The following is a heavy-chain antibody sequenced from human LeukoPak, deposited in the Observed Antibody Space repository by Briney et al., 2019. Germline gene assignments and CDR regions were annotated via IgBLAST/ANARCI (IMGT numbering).Heavy chain of an antibody. V-gene: IGHV3-7*01. Sequence: PGGSLRLSCAASGFTFSNYWMNWVRQAPGKGLEWVANIKEDGSETYYVDSVKGRFTISRDNARNSLYLQMNSLRAEDTAVYHCARGKANSVDIWGQGTMVTFSS. J-gene: IGHJ3*02. CDR2: IKEDGSET. CDR1: GFTFSNYW. CDR3: ARGKANSVDI.